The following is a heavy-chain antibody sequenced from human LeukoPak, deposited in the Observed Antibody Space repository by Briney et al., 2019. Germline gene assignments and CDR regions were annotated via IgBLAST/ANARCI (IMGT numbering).Heavy chain of an antibody. CDR1: GGSFSGYY. CDR3: ARGRYYYGSGSHYSITY. V-gene: IGHV4-34*01. CDR2: INHSGST. Sequence: SETLSLTCAVYGGSFSGYYWSWIRQPPGKGLEWIGEINHSGSTNYNPSLKSRVTISVDTSKNQFSLKLSSVTAADTAVYYCARGRYYYGSGSHYSITYWGQGTLVTVSS. J-gene: IGHJ4*02. D-gene: IGHD3-10*01.